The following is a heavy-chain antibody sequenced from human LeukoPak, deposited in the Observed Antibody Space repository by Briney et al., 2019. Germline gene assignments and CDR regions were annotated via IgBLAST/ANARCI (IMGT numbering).Heavy chain of an antibody. CDR3: ARDLIGGNAYDY. Sequence: GGSLRLSCAASGFTFSSYSMNWVRQAPGKGPEWIAYVTSSSRTIYYADSVKGRFTISRDNAKSSLYLQLDSLRAEDTAVYYCARDLIGGNAYDYWGQGALVAVSS. CDR1: GFTFSSYS. J-gene: IGHJ4*02. CDR2: VTSSSRTI. V-gene: IGHV3-48*01. D-gene: IGHD2-15*01.